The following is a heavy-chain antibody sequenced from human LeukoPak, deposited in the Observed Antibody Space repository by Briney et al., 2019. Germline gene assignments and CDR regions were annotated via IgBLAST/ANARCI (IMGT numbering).Heavy chain of an antibody. CDR3: ARDSIVGATDY. D-gene: IGHD1-26*01. J-gene: IGHJ4*02. V-gene: IGHV7-4-1*02. CDR1: GYTFTGYY. CDR2: INTNTGNP. Sequence: ASVKVSCKASGYTFTGYYMHWVRQAPGQGLEWMGWINTNTGNPTYAQGFTGRFVFSLDTSVSTAYLQISSLKAEDTAVYYCARDSIVGATDYWGQGTLVTVSS.